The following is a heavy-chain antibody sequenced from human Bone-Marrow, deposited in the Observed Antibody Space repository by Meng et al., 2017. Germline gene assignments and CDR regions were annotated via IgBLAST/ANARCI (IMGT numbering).Heavy chain of an antibody. CDR3: ARDLVRTAMDWT. J-gene: IGHJ5*02. D-gene: IGHD5-18*01. CDR1: GGSISRSNW. V-gene: IGHV4-4*02. CDR2: IYHSGRT. Sequence: QVEPEGAGPGLVKPSGTLSLTCAVSGGSISRSNWWSWVRQPPGKGLEWIGEIYHSGRTNYNPSLKSRVTISLDKSKNQFSLKLSSVTAADTAVYYCARDLVRTAMDWTWSQGTLVTVSS.